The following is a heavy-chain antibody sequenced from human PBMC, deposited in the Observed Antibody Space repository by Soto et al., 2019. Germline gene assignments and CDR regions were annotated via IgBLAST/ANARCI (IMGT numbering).Heavy chain of an antibody. CDR1: GFTFSKYA. V-gene: IGHV3-23*01. J-gene: IGHJ4*02. CDR3: ARVQVVVPTDC. D-gene: IGHD2-2*01. Sequence: GGSLRLSCAASGFTFSKYAMTWARQAPGKGLEWVSAISYNGGGTYYVDSVKGRFTISRDNAKDSLYLQMDSLRAEDTAVYYCARVQVVVPTDCWGQGTLVTVSS. CDR2: ISYNGGGT.